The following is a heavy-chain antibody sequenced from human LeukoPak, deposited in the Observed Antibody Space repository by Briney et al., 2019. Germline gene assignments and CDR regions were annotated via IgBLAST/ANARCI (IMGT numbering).Heavy chain of an antibody. Sequence: GGSLRLSCAASGFTFSSYSMNWVRQAPGKGLEWVSSISSSSSYIYYADSVKGRFTISRDNAKNSLYLQMNSLRAEDTAVYYCAREGVLEWLLPDYWGQGTLVTVSS. CDR3: AREGVLEWLLPDY. V-gene: IGHV3-21*01. CDR1: GFTFSSYS. J-gene: IGHJ4*02. D-gene: IGHD3-3*01. CDR2: ISSSSSYI.